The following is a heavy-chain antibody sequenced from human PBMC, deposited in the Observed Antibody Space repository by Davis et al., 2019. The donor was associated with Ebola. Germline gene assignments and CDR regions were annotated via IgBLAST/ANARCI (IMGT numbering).Heavy chain of an antibody. Sequence: SLKISCSASGFTFDDYAMHWVRQAPGKGLEWVSGISWNSGSIGYADSVKGRFTISRDNAKNYLYLQMNSLRAEDTALYYCEKDMGWVVVAATRSWGYGMDVWGQGTTVTVSS. D-gene: IGHD2-15*01. V-gene: IGHV3-9*01. CDR3: EKDMGWVVVAATRSWGYGMDV. CDR2: ISWNSGSI. CDR1: GFTFDDYA. J-gene: IGHJ6*02.